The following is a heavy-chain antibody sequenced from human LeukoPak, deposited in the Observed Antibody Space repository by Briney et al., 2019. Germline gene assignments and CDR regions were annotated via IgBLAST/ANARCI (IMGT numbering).Heavy chain of an antibody. Sequence: ETLSLTCTVSGGSISSSSYYWGWIRQPPGKGLEWIGSIYYSGSTYYNPSLKSRVTISVDTSKDQFSLKLSSVTAADTAVYYCARHSSVLPFDYWGQGTLVTVSS. D-gene: IGHD3-10*01. J-gene: IGHJ4*02. CDR3: ARHSSVLPFDY. CDR1: GGSISSSSYY. CDR2: IYYSGST. V-gene: IGHV4-39*01.